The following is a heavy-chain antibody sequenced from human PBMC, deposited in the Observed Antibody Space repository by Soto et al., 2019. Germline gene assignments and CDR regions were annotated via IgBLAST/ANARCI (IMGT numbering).Heavy chain of an antibody. CDR3: AKQSDFTIFGLVNGGMDV. Sequence: GESLKISCKGSGFIFTNYWITWVRQMPGKGLEWMGRIDPSDSYTNYSPSFQGHVTISADKSITTAYLQWSSLKASDTAIYYCAKQSDFTIFGLVNGGMDVWGQRTTVTGSS. V-gene: IGHV5-10-1*01. CDR2: IDPSDSYT. CDR1: GFIFTNYW. J-gene: IGHJ6*02. D-gene: IGHD3-3*01.